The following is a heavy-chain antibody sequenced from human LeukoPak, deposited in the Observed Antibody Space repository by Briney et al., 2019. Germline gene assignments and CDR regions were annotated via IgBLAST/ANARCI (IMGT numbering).Heavy chain of an antibody. Sequence: SETLSLTCTVSGGSISSHYWSWIRQPPGKGLEWIGYIYYNGSTNYNPSLKSRVTISVDTSKNQFSLKLSSVTTADTAVYYCARESTDYYDSSGYYPLGYWGQGTLVTVSS. V-gene: IGHV4-59*11. CDR2: IYYNGST. CDR1: GGSISSHY. J-gene: IGHJ4*02. CDR3: ARESTDYYDSSGYYPLGY. D-gene: IGHD3-22*01.